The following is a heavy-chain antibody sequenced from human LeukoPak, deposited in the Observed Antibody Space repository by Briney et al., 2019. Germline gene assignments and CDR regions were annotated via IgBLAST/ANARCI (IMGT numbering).Heavy chain of an antibody. V-gene: IGHV3-48*01. CDR2: ISSSSSTI. Sequence: PGGSLRLSCAASGFTFSSYSMNWVRQAPGKGLEWVSYISSSSSTIYYADSVKGRFTISRDNAKNSLYLQMNSLRAEDTAVYYCARPRPRDYYDSSGYYYVSAFDIWGQGTMVTVSS. CDR3: ARPRPRDYYDSSGYYYVSAFDI. J-gene: IGHJ3*02. CDR1: GFTFSSYS. D-gene: IGHD3-22*01.